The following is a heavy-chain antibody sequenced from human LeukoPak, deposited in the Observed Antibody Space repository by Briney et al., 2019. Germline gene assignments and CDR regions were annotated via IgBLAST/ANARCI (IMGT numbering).Heavy chain of an antibody. J-gene: IGHJ3*02. CDR2: MYYSGTP. CDR3: ASEVWYFASGTYYNGAFDI. CDR1: GGSISSISYY. D-gene: IGHD3-10*01. Sequence: SETLSLTCTVSGGSISSISYYWGWIRQPPGKGLEWIVSMYYSGTPNYNPSLKSRLTMSVDTSRNQFSLKLTSVTAADTAVYFCASEVWYFASGTYYNGAFDIWGQGTTVTVSS. V-gene: IGHV4-39*07.